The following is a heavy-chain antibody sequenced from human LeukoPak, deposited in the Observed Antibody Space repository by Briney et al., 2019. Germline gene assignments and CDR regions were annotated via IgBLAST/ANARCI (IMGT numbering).Heavy chain of an antibody. Sequence: GGSLRLSCAASGFTFSSYAIHWVRQAPGKGLEYVSAISSSGGSTYYADSVKGRFTISRDNSKNTVYLQMGSLRTEDMAVYYCSRGAYDGFDYWGQGTLVTVFS. CDR1: GFTFSSYA. D-gene: IGHD5-12*01. CDR3: SRGAYDGFDY. CDR2: ISSSGGST. J-gene: IGHJ4*02. V-gene: IGHV3-64*02.